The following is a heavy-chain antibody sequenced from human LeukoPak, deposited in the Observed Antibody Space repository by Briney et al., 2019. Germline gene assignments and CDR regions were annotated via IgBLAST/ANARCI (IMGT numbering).Heavy chain of an antibody. Sequence: ASVKVSCKASGGTFSSYAISWVRQAPGQGLEWMGIINPSGGSTSYAQKFQGRVTMTRDMSTSTVYMELSSLRSEDTAVYYCARELPGGRMVRGVITRDDGFDIWGQGTMVTVSS. J-gene: IGHJ3*02. CDR1: GGTFSSYA. CDR2: INPSGGST. CDR3: ARELPGGRMVRGVITRDDGFDI. D-gene: IGHD3-10*01. V-gene: IGHV1-46*01.